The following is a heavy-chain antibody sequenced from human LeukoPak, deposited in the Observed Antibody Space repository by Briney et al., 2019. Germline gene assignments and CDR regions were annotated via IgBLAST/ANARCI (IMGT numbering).Heavy chain of an antibody. J-gene: IGHJ4*02. Sequence: GGTLRLSCAASGFTFDDYAMQWVRQVPGKGLEWVSLISWDGRNSHYADSVKGRFTISRDNSKNSLYLHMISLRADDTAIYYVYRSAYYFDTGGYGALYYWGQGTLVTVSS. V-gene: IGHV3-43D*03. CDR3: YRSAYYFDTGGYGALYY. CDR2: ISWDGRNS. D-gene: IGHD3-22*01. CDR1: GFTFDDYA.